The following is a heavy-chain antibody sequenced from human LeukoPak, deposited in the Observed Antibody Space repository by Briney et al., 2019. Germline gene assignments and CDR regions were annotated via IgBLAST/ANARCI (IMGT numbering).Heavy chain of an antibody. CDR1: GFTFGDYA. V-gene: IGHV3-21*01. CDR2: ISSSSSYI. J-gene: IGHJ3*02. Sequence: GGSLRLSCTASGFTFGDYAMSWFRQAPGKGLEWVSSISSSSSYIYYADSVKGRFTISRDNAENSLYLQMNSLRAEDTAVYYCARDAFDIWGQGTMVTVSS. CDR3: ARDAFDI.